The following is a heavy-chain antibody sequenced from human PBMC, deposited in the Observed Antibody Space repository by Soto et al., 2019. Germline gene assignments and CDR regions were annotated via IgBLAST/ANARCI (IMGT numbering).Heavy chain of an antibody. V-gene: IGHV3-74*01. J-gene: IGHJ3*02. CDR2: IKFDASTT. CDR3: VIRVPGRSGFAM. Sequence: EVQLLESGGGLVQPGGSLRLSCAASEITFTDYWMHWVRQAPGKGLVWVSRIKFDASTTNYADSVKGRFTISRDNAKNTLYLQLHSLRVEDTVAYYIVIRVPGRSGFAMWWQWTIVTVS. D-gene: IGHD1-1*01. CDR1: EITFTDYW.